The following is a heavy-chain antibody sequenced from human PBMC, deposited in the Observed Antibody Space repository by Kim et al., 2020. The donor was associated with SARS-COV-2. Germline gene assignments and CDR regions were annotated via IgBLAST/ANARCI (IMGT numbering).Heavy chain of an antibody. CDR1: GFTFSSYW. V-gene: IGHV3-7*03. Sequence: GGSLRLSCAASGFTFSSYWMSWVRQAPGKGLEWVANIKQDGSEKYYVDSVKGRFTISRDNAKNSLYLQMNSLRAEDTAVYYCAKYSGYGFYWYFDLWGRGTLVTVSS. J-gene: IGHJ2*01. CDR3: AKYSGYGFYWYFDL. D-gene: IGHD5-12*01. CDR2: IKQDGSEK.